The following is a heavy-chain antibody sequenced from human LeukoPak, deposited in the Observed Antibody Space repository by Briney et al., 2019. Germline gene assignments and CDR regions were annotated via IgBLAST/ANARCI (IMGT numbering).Heavy chain of an antibody. Sequence: SETLSLTCTVSGGSISSSSFYWGWIRQPPGKGLEWIGSIYYSGSTYYNPSLKSRVTISVDTSKNQFSLKLSSMTAADTAVYYCARQTTVGAHTWGQGTLVTVSS. CDR2: IYYSGST. V-gene: IGHV4-39*01. CDR1: GGSISSSSFY. J-gene: IGHJ5*02. D-gene: IGHD1-26*01. CDR3: ARQTTVGAHT.